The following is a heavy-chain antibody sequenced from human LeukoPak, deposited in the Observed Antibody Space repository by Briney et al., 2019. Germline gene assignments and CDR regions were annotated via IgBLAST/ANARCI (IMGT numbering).Heavy chain of an antibody. Sequence: SVKVSCKASGGTFSSYAISWVRQAPGQGLEWMGGIIPIFGTANYAQKFQGRVTITADESTSTAYMELSSLRSEDTAVYYCARHPAYYYYGMDVWGQGTTVTVSS. CDR1: GGTFSSYA. J-gene: IGHJ6*02. V-gene: IGHV1-69*13. CDR2: IIPIFGTA. CDR3: ARHPAYYYYGMDV.